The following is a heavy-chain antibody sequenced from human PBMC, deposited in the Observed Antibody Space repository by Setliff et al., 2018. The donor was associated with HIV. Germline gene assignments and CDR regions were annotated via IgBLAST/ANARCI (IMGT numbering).Heavy chain of an antibody. CDR1: GFTVSTYY. Sequence: GESLKISCAASGFTVSTYYMSWAHQAPGKGLEWISTIYSGGDTYHADSAKGRVTLSRDNSKNTLYLQMNSLRPEDTAVYYCARVRLYNNALDYWGQGTLVTVSS. D-gene: IGHD3-10*01. V-gene: IGHV3-66*02. CDR3: ARVRLYNNALDY. J-gene: IGHJ4*02. CDR2: IYSGGDT.